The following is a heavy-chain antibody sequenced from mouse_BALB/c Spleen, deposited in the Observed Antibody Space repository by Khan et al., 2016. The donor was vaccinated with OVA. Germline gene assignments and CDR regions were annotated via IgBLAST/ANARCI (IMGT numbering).Heavy chain of an antibody. V-gene: IGHV1-77*01. D-gene: IGHD1-1*01. CDR3: ARGGYSVFAY. J-gene: IGHJ3*01. CDR1: GYTFTDYV. CDR2: IYPGSGST. Sequence: QVQLQQSGPELVKPGASVKMSCKASGYTFTDYVINWVKQRTGQGLEGIGDIYPGSGSTYYNEKFKGKAKLTADKSSNTAYMQLSSLTFEDSAVYFCARGGYSVFAYWGQGTLVTVSA.